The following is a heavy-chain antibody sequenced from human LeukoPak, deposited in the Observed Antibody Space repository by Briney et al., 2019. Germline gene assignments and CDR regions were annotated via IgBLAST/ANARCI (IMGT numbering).Heavy chain of an antibody. D-gene: IGHD3-10*01. CDR1: GFAFNTYA. CDR2: IWHDGSHK. Sequence: GGSLRLSCAASGFAFNTYAMHWVRRAPGQGLEWVALIWHDGSHKFYSNSVRGQFTISRDNSKNTVSLQMNNLRPEDTAVYYCAREIFGSGSYRDFWGQGTLVTVSS. CDR3: AREIFGSGSYRDF. V-gene: IGHV3-33*01. J-gene: IGHJ4*02.